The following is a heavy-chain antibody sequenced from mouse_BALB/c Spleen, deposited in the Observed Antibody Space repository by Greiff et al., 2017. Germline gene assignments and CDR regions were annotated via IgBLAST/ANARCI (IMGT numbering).Heavy chain of an antibody. J-gene: IGHJ4*01. CDR3: AREGALLGFYAMDY. Sequence: VKLVESGAELAKPGASVKMSCKASGYTFTSYWMHWVKQRPGQGLEWIGYINPSTGYTEYNQKFKDKATLTADKSSSTAYMQLSSLTSEDSAVYYCAREGALLGFYAMDYWGQGTSVTVSS. V-gene: IGHV1-7*01. D-gene: IGHD2-9*01. CDR1: GYTFTSYW. CDR2: INPSTGYT.